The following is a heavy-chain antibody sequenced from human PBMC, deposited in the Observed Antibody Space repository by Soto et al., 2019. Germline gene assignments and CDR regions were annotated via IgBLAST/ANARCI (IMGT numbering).Heavy chain of an antibody. Sequence: EVQLVESGGGLVQPGGSLRLSCAASGFTFSSYSMNWVRQAPGKGLEWVSYISSSSSTIYYADSVKGRFTISRDNAKNSLHLQMNSLRAEDTAVYYCARGGGCSGGSCNFDYWGQGTLVTVSS. D-gene: IGHD2-15*01. J-gene: IGHJ4*02. CDR2: ISSSSSTI. CDR1: GFTFSSYS. V-gene: IGHV3-48*01. CDR3: ARGGGCSGGSCNFDY.